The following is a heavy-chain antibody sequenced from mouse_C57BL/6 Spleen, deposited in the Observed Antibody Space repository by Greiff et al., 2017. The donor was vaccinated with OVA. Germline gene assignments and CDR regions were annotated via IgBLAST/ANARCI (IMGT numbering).Heavy chain of an antibody. CDR3: ARDAMIRGYFDV. CDR2: SRNKANDYTT. J-gene: IGHJ1*03. D-gene: IGHD2-4*01. V-gene: IGHV7-1*01. Sequence: EVKLMESGGGLVQSGRSLRLSCATSGFTFSDFYMEWVRQAPGKGLEWIAASRNKANDYTTEYSASVKGRFIVSRDTSQSILYLQMNALRAEDTAIYYCARDAMIRGYFDVWGTGTTVTVSS. CDR1: GFTFSDFY.